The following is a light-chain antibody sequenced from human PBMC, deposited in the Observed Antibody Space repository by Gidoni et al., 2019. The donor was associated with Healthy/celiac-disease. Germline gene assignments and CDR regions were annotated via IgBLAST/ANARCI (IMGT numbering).Light chain of an antibody. CDR3: QSYDSSLSGSV. J-gene: IGLJ2*01. Sequence: QSVLTQPPSASGAPGQRVTISCTGRSSNIGAGYDVHWYQQLPGTAPKLLSYGNSNRPSGVPDRFSGSKSGTSASLAITGLQAEDEADYYCQSYDSSLSGSVFGGGTKLTVL. CDR2: GNS. V-gene: IGLV1-40*01. CDR1: SSNIGAGYD.